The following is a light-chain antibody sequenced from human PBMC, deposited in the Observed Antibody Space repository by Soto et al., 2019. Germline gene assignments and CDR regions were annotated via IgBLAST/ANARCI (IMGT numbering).Light chain of an antibody. CDR3: QQSYSTPRT. Sequence: DIQLTQSPSSLSASVGDRVTITCRASQSISNYINWYQQKPGKAPKLLIYAASSLQSGVPSRFRGSGSGTGFTLTITSLQPEDFATYPCQQSYSTPRTFGQGTKVEIK. J-gene: IGKJ1*01. CDR1: QSISNY. V-gene: IGKV1-39*01. CDR2: AAS.